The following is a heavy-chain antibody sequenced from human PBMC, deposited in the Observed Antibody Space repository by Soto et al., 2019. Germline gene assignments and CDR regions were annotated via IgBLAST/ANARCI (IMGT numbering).Heavy chain of an antibody. V-gene: IGHV3-66*01. D-gene: IGHD3-22*01. CDR2: IYSGGST. J-gene: IGHJ4*02. CDR3: ASNPYYDSSSYFDC. CDR1: GFTVRTNY. Sequence: EVQLVESGGGLVQPGGSLRLSCAASGFTVRTNYMSWVRQAPGKGLEWVSVIYSGGSTYYADSVKGRFTISRDNSKNTLYLQMNSLRAEYTAVYYCASNPYYDSSSYFDCWGQGTLVTVSS.